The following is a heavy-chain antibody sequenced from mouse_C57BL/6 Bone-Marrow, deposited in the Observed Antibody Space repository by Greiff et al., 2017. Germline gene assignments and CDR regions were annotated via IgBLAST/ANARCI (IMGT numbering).Heavy chain of an antibody. D-gene: IGHD3-2*02. CDR1: GYTFTSYG. J-gene: IGHJ4*01. CDR3: ARGRLPGYYAMDY. CDR2: IYPRSGNT. V-gene: IGHV1-81*01. Sequence: QVQLQQPGAELVRPGASVKLSCKASGYTFTSYGISWVKQRTGQGLEWIGEIYPRSGNTYYNEKFKGKATLTADKSYSTAYMVLRSLTSEDSAVYFCARGRLPGYYAMDYSGHGRSVPVST.